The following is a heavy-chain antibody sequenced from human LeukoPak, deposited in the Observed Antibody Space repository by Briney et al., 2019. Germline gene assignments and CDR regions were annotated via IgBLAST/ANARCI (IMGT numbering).Heavy chain of an antibody. CDR2: FKTKYSQV. CDR3: ARSVPDYTRFDY. Sequence: GGSLRLSCVASGFTFSDYAMNWVRQAPGKGLEWVSTFKTKYSQVYYAESVRGRFTISTDNSEKTVYLQMNNLRAEDTALYYCARSVPDYTRFDYWGQGALVTVSS. V-gene: IGHV3-23*05. J-gene: IGHJ4*02. D-gene: IGHD4-11*01. CDR1: GFTFSDYA.